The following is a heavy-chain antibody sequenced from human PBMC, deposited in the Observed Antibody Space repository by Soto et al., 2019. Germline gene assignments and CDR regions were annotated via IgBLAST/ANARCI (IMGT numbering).Heavy chain of an antibody. CDR3: ARDRLDYYYYYGMDV. CDR2: IWYDGSNK. J-gene: IGHJ6*02. Sequence: QVQLVESGGGVVQPGRSLRLSCAASGFTFSSYGMHWVRQAPGKGLEWVAVIWYDGSNKYYADSVKGRFTISRDNSKNTLYLQMNSLRAKDTAVYYCARDRLDYYYYYGMDVWGQGTTVTVSS. V-gene: IGHV3-33*01. CDR1: GFTFSSYG.